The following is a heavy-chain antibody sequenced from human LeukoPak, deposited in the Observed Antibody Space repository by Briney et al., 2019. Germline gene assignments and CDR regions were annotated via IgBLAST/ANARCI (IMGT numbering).Heavy chain of an antibody. Sequence: GGSLRLSCAASGFTFSTYSMSWVRQAPGKGLEWVSSISGSSSYTYYADSVKGRFTISRDNAKSSLYLQMNSLRAEDTAVYYCARGGGLDVWGQGATVTVSS. J-gene: IGHJ6*02. CDR2: ISGSSSYT. D-gene: IGHD3-16*01. V-gene: IGHV3-21*01. CDR1: GFTFSTYS. CDR3: ARGGGLDV.